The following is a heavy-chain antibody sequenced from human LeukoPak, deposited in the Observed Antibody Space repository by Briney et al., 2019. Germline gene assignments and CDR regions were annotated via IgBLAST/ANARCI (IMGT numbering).Heavy chain of an antibody. V-gene: IGHV3-48*03. CDR3: ARAEIVATIWS. Sequence: PGGSLRLSCAASGFTFSSYEMNWVRQAPGKGLEWVSYISSSGSTIYYADSVKGRFTISRDNAKNSLYLQMNSLRAEDTAVYYCARAEIVATIWSWGQGTLVTVSS. CDR2: ISSSGSTI. J-gene: IGHJ5*02. D-gene: IGHD5-12*01. CDR1: GFTFSSYE.